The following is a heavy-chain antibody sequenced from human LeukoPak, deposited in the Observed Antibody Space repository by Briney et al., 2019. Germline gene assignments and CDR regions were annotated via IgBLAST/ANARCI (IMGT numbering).Heavy chain of an antibody. CDR1: GFTFDSYS. CDR2: ISSSSSYI. V-gene: IGHV3-21*01. D-gene: IGHD3-22*01. J-gene: IGHJ4*02. Sequence: GGSLRLSCAASGFTFDSYSMNWVRQAPGKGLEWVSSISSSSSYIYYADSVKGRFTISRDNAKNSLHLQMNSLRAEDTAVYYCAKNYYDSSGLFDYWGQGTLVIVSS. CDR3: AKNYYDSSGLFDY.